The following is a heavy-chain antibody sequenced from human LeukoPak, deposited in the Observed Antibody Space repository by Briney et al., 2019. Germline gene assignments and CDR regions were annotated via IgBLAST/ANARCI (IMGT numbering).Heavy chain of an antibody. Sequence: GGSLRLSCAASGFTFSSYSMTWVRQAPGKGLEWVSSISSSSSYIYYADSVKGRFTISRDNAKNSLYLQMSSLRAEDTAVYYCARRANWNLDYWGQGTLVTVSS. V-gene: IGHV3-21*01. D-gene: IGHD1-1*01. CDR1: GFTFSSYS. CDR3: ARRANWNLDY. J-gene: IGHJ4*02. CDR2: ISSSSSYI.